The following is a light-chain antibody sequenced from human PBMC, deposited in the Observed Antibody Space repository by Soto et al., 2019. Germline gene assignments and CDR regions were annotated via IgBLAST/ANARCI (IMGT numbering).Light chain of an antibody. V-gene: IGLV1-40*01. Sequence: QSVLTQSPSVSGAPGQRVTISCTGSSSNIGAGYDVHWYQQLPGTAPKLLIYCNSNRPSGVPDRFSGSKSGTSASLAITGLQAEDEADYYCQSYDSSLSGFVFGTGTKLTVL. CDR3: QSYDSSLSGFV. J-gene: IGLJ1*01. CDR1: SSNIGAGYD. CDR2: CNS.